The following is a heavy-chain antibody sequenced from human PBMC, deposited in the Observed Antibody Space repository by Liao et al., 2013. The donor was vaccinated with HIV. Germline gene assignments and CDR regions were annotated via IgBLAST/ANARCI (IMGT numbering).Heavy chain of an antibody. CDR2: IYHSGST. Sequence: QLQLQESGSGLVRPSQTLSLTCAVSGASISSGGYSWSWIRQPPGKGLEWIGYIYHSGSTYYNPSVKSRVSMSVDRSKNQFSLKLTSVTAADTAVYYCARDSLVDTAPFDYWGQGTLVTVSS. CDR3: ARDSLVDTAPFDY. V-gene: IGHV4-30-2*01. J-gene: IGHJ4*02. CDR1: GASISSGGYS. D-gene: IGHD5-18*01.